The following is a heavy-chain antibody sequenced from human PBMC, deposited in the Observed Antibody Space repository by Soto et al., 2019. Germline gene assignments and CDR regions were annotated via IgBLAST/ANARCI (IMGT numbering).Heavy chain of an antibody. CDR2: ISGDGGST. CDR3: AIPSSLTVTGPDF. Sequence: GGSLRLPCAVSGFTFSNYAMSWVRQAPGKGLAWVSAISGDGGSTYYGASVKGRFTISRDNSKNTLYMQMNSLRAEDTAVYYWAIPSSLTVTGPDFWGQGTLVTVSS. D-gene: IGHD6-19*01. J-gene: IGHJ4*02. CDR1: GFTFSNYA. V-gene: IGHV3-23*01.